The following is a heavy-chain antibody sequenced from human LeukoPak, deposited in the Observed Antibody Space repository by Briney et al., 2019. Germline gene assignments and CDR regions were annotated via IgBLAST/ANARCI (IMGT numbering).Heavy chain of an antibody. V-gene: IGHV3-15*01. Sequence: PGGSLRLSCAASGFTFSNAWMSWVRQAPGKGLEWVGRIKSETDGGTTDYAAPVKGRFTISRDDSKNTLYLQMNSLKIEDAAVYYCTTDGVGVEGATYDNWGQGTLVSVSS. CDR1: GFTFSNAW. CDR3: TTDGVGVEGATYDN. CDR2: IKSETDGGTT. D-gene: IGHD1-26*01. J-gene: IGHJ4*02.